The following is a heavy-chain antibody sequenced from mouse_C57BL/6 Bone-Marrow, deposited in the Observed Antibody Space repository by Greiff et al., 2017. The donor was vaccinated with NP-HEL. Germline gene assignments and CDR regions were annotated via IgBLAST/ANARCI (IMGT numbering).Heavy chain of an antibody. CDR3: ARSYYEWYFDV. CDR1: GYTFTNYW. Sequence: QVQLKESGAELVRPGTSVKMSCKASGYTFTNYWIGWAKQRPGHGLEWIGDIYPGGGYTNYNEKFKGKATLTADKSSSTAYMQFSSLTSEDSAIYYCARSYYEWYFDVWGTGTTVTVSS. V-gene: IGHV1-63*01. D-gene: IGHD1-1*01. J-gene: IGHJ1*03. CDR2: IYPGGGYT.